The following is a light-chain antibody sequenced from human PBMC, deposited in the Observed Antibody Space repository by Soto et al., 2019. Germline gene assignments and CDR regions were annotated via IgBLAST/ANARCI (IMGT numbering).Light chain of an antibody. CDR1: KSINSH. Sequence: DIQMTQSPSSLSASVGDRVTISCRASKSINSHLNWYQQKPGKAPKLLIYAASILQSGVPPRFSGSGSGTDFTLTIRSLQPEDFATYYCQQSYSSITFGQGTRLEIK. V-gene: IGKV1-39*01. CDR2: AAS. CDR3: QQSYSSIT. J-gene: IGKJ5*01.